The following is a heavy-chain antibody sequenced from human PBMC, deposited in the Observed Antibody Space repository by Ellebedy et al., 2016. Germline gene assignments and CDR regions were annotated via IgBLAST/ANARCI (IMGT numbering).Heavy chain of an antibody. D-gene: IGHD3-9*01. Sequence: GGSLRLSXAVSGFPLGGHTMNWVRQAPGKGLEWLSSISSTGNFIYYGDSVKGRFTISRDNSKNTLYLQMKSLTTEDTAVYYCAKDSVLDILTASYLEYWGQGTLVTVSS. V-gene: IGHV3-21*01. CDR2: ISSTGNFI. CDR1: GFPLGGHT. CDR3: AKDSVLDILTASYLEY. J-gene: IGHJ4*02.